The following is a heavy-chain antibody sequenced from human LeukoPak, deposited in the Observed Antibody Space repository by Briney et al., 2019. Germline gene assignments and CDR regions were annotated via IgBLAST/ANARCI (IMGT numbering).Heavy chain of an antibody. CDR3: GRDIGQPRYCSRTSCYGGDS. J-gene: IGHJ4*02. Sequence: GVSLTLSCAAPSFTVSSNYVVCLPQSPGEGREGVQLIYSGGSTYYADSLKGRFTISRDNSKNTLYLQMNSLRAEDTAGYYCGRDIGQPRYCSRTSCYGGDSWGQGTLVTVSS. CDR2: IYSGGST. CDR1: SFTVSSNY. V-gene: IGHV3-66*01. D-gene: IGHD2-2*01.